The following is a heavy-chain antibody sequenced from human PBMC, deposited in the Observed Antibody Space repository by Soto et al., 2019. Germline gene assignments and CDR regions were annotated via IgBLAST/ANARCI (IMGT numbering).Heavy chain of an antibody. J-gene: IGHJ4*02. CDR2: INHSGST. CDR3: ARGRSRRVFTLFDY. D-gene: IGHD6-13*01. V-gene: IGHV4-34*01. Sequence: TSETLSLTCAVYGGSFSGYYWSWIRQPPGKGLEWIGEINHSGSTNYNPSLKSRVTISVDTSKNQFSLKLSSVTAADTAVYYCARGRSRRVFTLFDYWGQGTLVTFSS. CDR1: GGSFSGYY.